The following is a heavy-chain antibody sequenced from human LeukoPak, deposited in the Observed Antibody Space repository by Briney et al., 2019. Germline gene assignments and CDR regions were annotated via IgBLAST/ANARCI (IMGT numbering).Heavy chain of an antibody. D-gene: IGHD3-10*01. CDR3: ARDAGSGSPAPNWFDP. J-gene: IGHJ5*02. CDR2: INPNSGGT. Sequence: ASVKVSCKASAYTFTGYYMHWVRQAPGQGLEWMGWINPNSGGTNYAQKFQGRVTMTRDTSISTAYMELSRLRSDDTAVYYCARDAGSGSPAPNWFDPWGQGTLVTVSS. V-gene: IGHV1-2*02. CDR1: AYTFTGYY.